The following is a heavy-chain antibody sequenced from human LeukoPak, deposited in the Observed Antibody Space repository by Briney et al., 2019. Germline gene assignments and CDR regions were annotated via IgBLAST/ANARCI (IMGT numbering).Heavy chain of an antibody. J-gene: IGHJ4*02. CDR1: GGSISSYY. D-gene: IGHD5-24*01. Sequence: PSETLSLTCTVSGGSISSYYWSWIRQPPGKGLEWIGYIYYSGSTYYNPSLKSRVTISVDTSKNQFSLKLSSVTAADTAVYYCARTDRRDGYNYGSFDYWGQGTLVTVSS. V-gene: IGHV4-59*12. CDR2: IYYSGST. CDR3: ARTDRRDGYNYGSFDY.